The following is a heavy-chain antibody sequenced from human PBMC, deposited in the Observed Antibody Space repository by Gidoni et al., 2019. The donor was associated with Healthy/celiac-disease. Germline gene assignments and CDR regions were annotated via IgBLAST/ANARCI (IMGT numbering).Heavy chain of an antibody. CDR3: ARDQGEYSSSLVYYYYGMDV. CDR1: GFTFSSYS. J-gene: IGHJ6*02. D-gene: IGHD6-6*01. CDR2: ISSSSSYI. Sequence: EVQLVESGGGLVKPGGSLRLFCAASGFTFSSYSMNWVRQAPGKGLEWVSSISSSSSYIYYADSVKGRFTISRDNAKNSLYLQMNSLRAEDTAVYYCARDQGEYSSSLVYYYYGMDVWGQGTTVTVSS. V-gene: IGHV3-21*01.